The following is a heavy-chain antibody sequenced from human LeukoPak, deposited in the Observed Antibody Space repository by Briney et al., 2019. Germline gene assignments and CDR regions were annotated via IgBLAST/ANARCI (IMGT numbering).Heavy chain of an antibody. CDR3: ARTGSTVTMLYPFDH. D-gene: IGHD4-17*01. CDR2: IYYTGGT. J-gene: IGHJ4*02. Sequence: PSETLSLTCTVSGDSMSTYWWSWIRQPPGKGLEWNGCIYYTGGTNYNPSLKSRVSISVDTSKNQFSLKLSSVTAADTAVYYCARTGSTVTMLYPFDHWGQGTLVTVSS. V-gene: IGHV4-59*01. CDR1: GDSMSTYW.